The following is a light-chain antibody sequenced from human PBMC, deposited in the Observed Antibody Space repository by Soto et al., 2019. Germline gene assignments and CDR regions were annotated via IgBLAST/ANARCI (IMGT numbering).Light chain of an antibody. V-gene: IGKV3-20*01. Sequence: EIVLTQSPGTLSLSPGERTTLSCRASQSVSSSNLAWYQQRPGQAPRLLIFGASSRATGIPDRFSVSGSGTDFPLTISRLEHEDFAVYYCQQYGSSPYTFGQGTKLEIK. CDR1: QSVSSSN. CDR2: GAS. CDR3: QQYGSSPYT. J-gene: IGKJ2*01.